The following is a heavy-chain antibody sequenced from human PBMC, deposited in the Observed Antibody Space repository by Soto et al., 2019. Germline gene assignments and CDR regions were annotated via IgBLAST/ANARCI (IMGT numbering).Heavy chain of an antibody. CDR1: GFTFSSYG. D-gene: IGHD6-6*01. J-gene: IGHJ6*02. CDR3: ARDPKSIADAMINHYYSGMDV. V-gene: IGHV3-30*03. Sequence: QVQLVESGGGVVQPGRSLRLSCAASGFTFSSYGMHWVRQAPGKGLEWVAVTSYEGNEKNYADSVKGRFTISRDNSNNTLNLQMNSLRAEDTAVYYCARDPKSIADAMINHYYSGMDVWGQGTTVTVSS. CDR2: TSYEGNEK.